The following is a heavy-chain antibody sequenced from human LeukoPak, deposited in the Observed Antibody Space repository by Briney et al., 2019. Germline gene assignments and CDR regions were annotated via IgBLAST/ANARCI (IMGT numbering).Heavy chain of an antibody. Sequence: ASVKVSCKTSGYTFTNYDINWVRQAPGQGLEWMAWMNPNSGHMDFTQKFQGRLTMTRNTPMSTAYMELSSLRSDDTAVYYCARGRTVLAWFDPWGQGTLVTVSS. V-gene: IGHV1-8*01. CDR2: MNPNSGHM. J-gene: IGHJ5*02. CDR1: GYTFTNYD. CDR3: ARGRTVLAWFDP. D-gene: IGHD3-3*02.